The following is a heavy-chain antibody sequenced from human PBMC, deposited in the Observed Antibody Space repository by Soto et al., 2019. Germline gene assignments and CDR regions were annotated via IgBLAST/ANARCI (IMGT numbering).Heavy chain of an antibody. CDR1: GGSISSSNW. V-gene: IGHV4-4*02. CDR2: IYHSGST. D-gene: IGHD6-13*01. CDR3: AREVGVGGEIAAAGLFDY. J-gene: IGHJ4*02. Sequence: SETLSLTCAVSGGSISSSNWWSWVRQPPGKGLEWIGEIYHSGSTNYNPSLKSRVTISVDKSKNQFSLKLSSVTAADTAVYYCAREVGVGGEIAAAGLFDYWGQGTLVTVSS.